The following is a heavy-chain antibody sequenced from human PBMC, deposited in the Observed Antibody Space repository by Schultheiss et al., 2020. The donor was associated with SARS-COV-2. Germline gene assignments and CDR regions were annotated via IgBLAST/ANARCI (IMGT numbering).Heavy chain of an antibody. D-gene: IGHD3-3*01. Sequence: SVKVSCKASGGTFSSYAISWVRQAPGQGLEWMGGIIPIFGTANYAQKFQGRVTMTEDTSKDTAYMELSSLRSDDTAVYYCARDLAAYFDFWSGYRGYFQHWGQGTLVTVSS. CDR2: IIPIFGTA. J-gene: IGHJ1*01. CDR1: GGTFSSYA. CDR3: ARDLAAYFDFWSGYRGYFQH. V-gene: IGHV1-69*06.